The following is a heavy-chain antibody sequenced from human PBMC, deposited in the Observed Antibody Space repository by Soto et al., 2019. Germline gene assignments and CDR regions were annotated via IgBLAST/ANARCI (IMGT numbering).Heavy chain of an antibody. V-gene: IGHV2-5*02. CDR2: IYWDDDK. Sequence: QITLKESGPTLVKPTQTLALTCTFSGFSLSTSGVGVGWIRQPPGKALEWLALIYWDDDKRYSPSLKSRLTITKDTSKNQVVLTMTNMDPVDTATYYCAHRPPLQVYYGSGSYFDYWGQGTLVTVSS. D-gene: IGHD3-10*01. J-gene: IGHJ4*02. CDR1: GFSLSTSGVG. CDR3: AHRPPLQVYYGSGSYFDY.